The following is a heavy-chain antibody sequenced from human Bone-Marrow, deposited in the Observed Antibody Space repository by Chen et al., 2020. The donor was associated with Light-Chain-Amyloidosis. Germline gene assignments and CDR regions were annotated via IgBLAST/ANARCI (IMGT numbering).Heavy chain of an antibody. CDR2: INPDGTRV. D-gene: IGHD5-12*01. CDR1: GFTFRTSW. Sequence: DVQLLESGGGLVQPGGSLRLSRAASGFTFRTSWMHWVRQAPGKGLVWVSRINPDGTRVDYADSVGGRFTISRDDAKSTVYLQMNSLRAEDTAVYYCSREFTGYDDYWGQGTLVTVSS. J-gene: IGHJ4*02. CDR3: SREFTGYDDY. V-gene: IGHV3-74*01.